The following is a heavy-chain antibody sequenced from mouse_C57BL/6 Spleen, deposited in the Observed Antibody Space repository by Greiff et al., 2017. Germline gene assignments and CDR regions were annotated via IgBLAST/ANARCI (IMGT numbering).Heavy chain of an antibody. J-gene: IGHJ3*01. CDR3: ARVDYYGSRTY. Sequence: QVQLQQSGPELVKPGASVKISCKASGYAFSSSWMNWVKQRPGKGLEWIGRIYPGDGDTNYNGKFKGKATLTADKSSSTAYMQLSSLTSEDSAVYFCARVDYYGSRTYWGQGTLVTVSA. V-gene: IGHV1-82*01. D-gene: IGHD1-1*01. CDR1: GYAFSSSW. CDR2: IYPGDGDT.